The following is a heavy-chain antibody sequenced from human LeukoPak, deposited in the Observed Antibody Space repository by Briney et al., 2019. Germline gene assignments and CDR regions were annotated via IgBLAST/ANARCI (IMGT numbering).Heavy chain of an antibody. V-gene: IGHV1-69*13. J-gene: IGHJ4*02. Sequence: SVKVSCKASGGTFSNYAFNWVRQAPGQGLEWMGGIIPLFATANYAQRFQGRVTITADESTSTAYMELRSLRSEDTAVYYCARDGPLGGYCSSTSCYVDYWGQGTLVTVSS. CDR1: GGTFSNYA. CDR2: IIPLFATA. D-gene: IGHD2-2*03. CDR3: ARDGPLGGYCSSTSCYVDY.